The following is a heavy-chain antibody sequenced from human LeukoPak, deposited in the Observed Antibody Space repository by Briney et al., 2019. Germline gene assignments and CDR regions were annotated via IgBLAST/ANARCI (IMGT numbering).Heavy chain of an antibody. CDR1: GGSISNYY. J-gene: IGHJ3*02. CDR3: AKSNGYGLVDI. CDR2: IFYSGST. Sequence: SETLSLTCTVSGGSISNYYWSWIRQPPGKGLEWIGNIFYSGSTYYSPSLKSRVTISLDTSRNQFSLKLNSVTAADTAVYYCAKSNGYGLVDIWGQGTMVTVSS. D-gene: IGHD3-10*01. V-gene: IGHV4-59*12.